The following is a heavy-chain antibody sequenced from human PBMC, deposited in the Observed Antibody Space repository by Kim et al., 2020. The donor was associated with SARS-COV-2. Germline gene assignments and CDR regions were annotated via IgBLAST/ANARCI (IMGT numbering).Heavy chain of an antibody. V-gene: IGHV4-59*01. CDR1: GGSISSYY. J-gene: IGHJ3*02. D-gene: IGHD3-3*01. Sequence: SETLSLTCTVSGGSISSYYWSWIRQPPGKGLEWIGYIYYSGSTNYNPSLKSRVTISVDTSKNQFSLKLSSVTAADTAVYYCARARRRGITIFGVVDAFDIWGQGKMVTVSS. CDR2: IYYSGST. CDR3: ARARRRGITIFGVVDAFDI.